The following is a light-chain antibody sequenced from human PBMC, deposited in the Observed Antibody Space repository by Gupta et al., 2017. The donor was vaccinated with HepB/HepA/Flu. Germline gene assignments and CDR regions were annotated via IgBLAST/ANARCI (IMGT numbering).Light chain of an antibody. CDR3: QQYNDWPRYT. CDR1: QSVSSN. CDR2: GAS. V-gene: IGKV3-15*01. Sequence: EIVMTQSPATLSVSPGERATLSCRASQSVSSNLAWYQQKPGQAPRLLIYGASTRPTGIPASFSGSGSGTDFTLTISSLQSEDFAVYSCQQYNDWPRYTFGQGTKLEIK. J-gene: IGKJ2*01.